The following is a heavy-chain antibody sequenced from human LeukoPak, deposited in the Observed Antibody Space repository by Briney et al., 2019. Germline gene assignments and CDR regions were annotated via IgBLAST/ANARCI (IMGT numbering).Heavy chain of an antibody. Sequence: SETRSLTCTVSGDALRSHYWSWIRQPPGKGLEWIGYIYGSGSTHYDPSLRSRVTISEDTSKNQFSLKLTSVTAADTAVYYCARNVGWYSHDSWGQGTLVTVSS. J-gene: IGHJ4*02. CDR1: GDALRSHY. CDR2: IYGSGST. CDR3: ARNVGWYSHDS. V-gene: IGHV4-59*08. D-gene: IGHD6-19*01.